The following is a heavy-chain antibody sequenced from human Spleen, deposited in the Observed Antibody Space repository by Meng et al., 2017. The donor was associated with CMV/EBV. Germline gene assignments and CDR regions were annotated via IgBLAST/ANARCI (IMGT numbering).Heavy chain of an antibody. CDR3: ARDRHQLLYYYYGMDV. Sequence: GGSLRLSCAASGLTFSSYAMHWVRQAPGKGLEWVAVISYDGTNKYYADSVKGRFTISRDNSKSTLYLQMNSLRAEDTSVYYCARDRHQLLYYYYGMDVWGQGTTVTVSS. CDR2: ISYDGTNK. J-gene: IGHJ6*02. CDR1: GLTFSSYA. D-gene: IGHD2-2*01. V-gene: IGHV3-30-3*01.